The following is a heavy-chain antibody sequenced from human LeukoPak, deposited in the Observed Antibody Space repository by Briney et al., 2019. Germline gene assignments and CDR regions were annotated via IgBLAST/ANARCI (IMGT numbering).Heavy chain of an antibody. D-gene: IGHD2-2*01. V-gene: IGHV1-2*02. CDR1: GYTFTGYY. J-gene: IGHJ4*02. CDR2: INPNSGGT. Sequence: ASAKVSCKAFGYTFTGYYMHWVRQAPGQGLEWMGWINPNSGGTNYAQKFQGRVTMTRDTSISTAYMELSRLRSDDTAVYYCAREVVPAALSVPTYWGQGTPVTVSS. CDR3: AREVVPAALSVPTY.